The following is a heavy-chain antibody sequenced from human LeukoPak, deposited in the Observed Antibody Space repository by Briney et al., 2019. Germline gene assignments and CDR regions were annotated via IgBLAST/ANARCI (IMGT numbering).Heavy chain of an antibody. J-gene: IGHJ4*02. CDR2: ISFDGSVK. V-gene: IGHV3-30*18. CDR1: GFIFSTYG. D-gene: IGHD1-7*01. CDR3: AKDLNYAFDY. Sequence: GRSLRLSCAASGFIFSTYGMHWVRQAPGKGLEWVAVISFDGSVKYYIDSVKGRFTISRDNSKNTLYVQMNSLRAEDTAVYYCAKDLNYAFDYWGQGILVTVSS.